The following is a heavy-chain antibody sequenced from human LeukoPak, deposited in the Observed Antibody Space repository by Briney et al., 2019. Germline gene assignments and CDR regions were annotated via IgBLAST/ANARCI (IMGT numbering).Heavy chain of an antibody. CDR3: ARPRGCGSSRCNNFDY. Sequence: GGSLRLSCAASGFTFSSYEMTWVRQAPGMGLEWVSYISGSGSTRTYADSVKGRFTISRDNAKNSLYLQMNNLRAEDTAVYYCARPRGCGSSRCNNFDYWGQGTLVTVSS. CDR1: GFTFSSYE. V-gene: IGHV3-48*03. D-gene: IGHD2-2*01. CDR2: ISGSGSTR. J-gene: IGHJ4*02.